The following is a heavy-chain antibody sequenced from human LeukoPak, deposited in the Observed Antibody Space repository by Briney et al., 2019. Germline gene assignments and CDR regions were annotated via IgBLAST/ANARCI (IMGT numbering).Heavy chain of an antibody. CDR3: ARGYDSSGYYIDY. V-gene: IGHV3-74*01. Sequence: PGGSLRLSCAASGFTFSSYWMHWVRQAPGKGLVWVSRINSVGSSTSYADSVKGRFTISRDNAKNTLYLQMNSLRAEDTAVYYCARGYDSSGYYIDYWGQGTLVTVSS. CDR2: INSVGSST. D-gene: IGHD3-22*01. J-gene: IGHJ4*02. CDR1: GFTFSSYW.